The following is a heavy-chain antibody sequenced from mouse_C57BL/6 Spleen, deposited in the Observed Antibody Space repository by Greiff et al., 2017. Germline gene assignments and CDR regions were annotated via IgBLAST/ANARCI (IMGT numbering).Heavy chain of an antibody. Sequence: QVQLQQPGAELVRPGSSVKLSCKASGYTFTSYWMHWVKQRPIQGLEWIGNIDPSDSETHYNQKFKDKATLTVDKSSSTAYMQLSSLTSEDSAVYYCARGLGSSYWFAYWGQGTLVTVSA. CDR2: IDPSDSET. V-gene: IGHV1-52*01. J-gene: IGHJ3*01. CDR3: ARGLGSSYWFAY. D-gene: IGHD1-1*01. CDR1: GYTFTSYW.